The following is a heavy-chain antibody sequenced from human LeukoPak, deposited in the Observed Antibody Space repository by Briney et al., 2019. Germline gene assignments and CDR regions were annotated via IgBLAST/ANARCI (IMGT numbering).Heavy chain of an antibody. V-gene: IGHV4-34*01. CDR3: AREHYDILTGYYWGIDY. CDR1: GGSFSGYY. J-gene: IGHJ4*02. D-gene: IGHD3-9*01. Sequence: SETLSLTCAVYGGSFSGYYWSWIRQPPGKGLEWIGEINHSGSTNYNPSLKSRVTISVDTSKDQFSLKLSSVTAADTAVYYCAREHYDILTGYYWGIDYWGQGTLVTVSS. CDR2: INHSGST.